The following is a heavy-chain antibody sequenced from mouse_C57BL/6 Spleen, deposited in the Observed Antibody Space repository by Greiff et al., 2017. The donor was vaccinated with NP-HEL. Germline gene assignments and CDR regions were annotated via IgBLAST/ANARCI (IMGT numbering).Heavy chain of an antibody. CDR2: IRSKSNNYAT. Sequence: EVKLVESGGGLVQPKGSLKLSCAASGFSFNTYAMNWVRQAPGKGLEWVARIRSKSNNYATYYADSVKDRFTISRDDSESMLYLQMNNLETEDTAMHYCVRQYYGSDRIYDDAMDYWGKGTSVTVSS. D-gene: IGHD2-1*01. J-gene: IGHJ4*01. V-gene: IGHV10-1*01. CDR1: GFSFNTYA. CDR3: VRQYYGSDRIYDDAMDY.